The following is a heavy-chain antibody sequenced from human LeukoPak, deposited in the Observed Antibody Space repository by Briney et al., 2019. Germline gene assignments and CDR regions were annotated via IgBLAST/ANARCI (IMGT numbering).Heavy chain of an antibody. J-gene: IGHJ5*01. CDR1: AFIFDDYA. V-gene: IGHV3-9*01. CDR2: INWNSGRT. Sequence: DRSLRLSCAASAFIFDDYAMHWVRQAPGKGLEWVSGINWNSGRTVYADSVKGRFTISRDNAKNALYLQMNSLRTEDTAFYYCAKDQTSGIAGPFDSWGQGTLVTVSS. D-gene: IGHD6-13*01. CDR3: AKDQTSGIAGPFDS.